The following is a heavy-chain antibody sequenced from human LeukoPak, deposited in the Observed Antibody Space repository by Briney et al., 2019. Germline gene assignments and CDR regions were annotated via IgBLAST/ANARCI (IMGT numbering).Heavy chain of an antibody. D-gene: IGHD3-22*01. V-gene: IGHV1-69*13. J-gene: IGHJ3*02. CDR3: ARDRRDDSSGYYRRVGDAFDI. CDR2: IIPIFGTA. CDR1: GGTFSSYA. Sequence: SVKVSCKASGGTFSSYAISWVRQAPGQGLEWMGGIIPIFGTANYAQKFQCRVTITADESTSTAYMELSSLRSEDTAVYYCARDRRDDSSGYYRRVGDAFDIWGQGTMVTVSS.